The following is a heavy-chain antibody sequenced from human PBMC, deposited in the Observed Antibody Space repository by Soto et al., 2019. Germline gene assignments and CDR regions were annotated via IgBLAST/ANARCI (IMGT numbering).Heavy chain of an antibody. CDR1: GFTFSGSA. V-gene: IGHV3-73*01. CDR2: IRSKANSYAT. J-gene: IGHJ6*03. D-gene: IGHD1-1*01. Sequence: PGGSLRLSCAASGFTFSGSAMHWVRQASGKGLEWVGRIRSKANSYATAYAASVKGRFTISRDDSKNTAYLQMNSLKTEDTAVYYCTRGWNDLPYYYYMDVWGKGTTVTV. CDR3: TRGWNDLPYYYYMDV.